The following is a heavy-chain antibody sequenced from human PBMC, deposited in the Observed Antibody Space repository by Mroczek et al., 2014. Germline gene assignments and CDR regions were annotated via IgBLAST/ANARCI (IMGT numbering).Heavy chain of an antibody. V-gene: IGHV3-43*01. Sequence: VQLVQSGGVVVQPGGSLRLSCAASGFTFDDYTMHWVRQAPGKGLEWVSLISWDGGSTYYADSVKGRFTISRDNSKNSLYLQMNSLRTEDTALYYCAKVGGSGSYPSPSYYFDYWGQGTLVTVSS. D-gene: IGHD3-10*01. CDR2: ISWDGGST. CDR1: GFTFDDYT. CDR3: AKVGGSGSYPSPSYYFDY. J-gene: IGHJ4*02.